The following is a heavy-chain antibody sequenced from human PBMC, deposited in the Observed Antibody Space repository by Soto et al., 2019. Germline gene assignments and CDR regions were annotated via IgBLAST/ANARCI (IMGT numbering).Heavy chain of an antibody. V-gene: IGHV3-72*01. CDR1: GYSVSSSAYY. J-gene: IGHJ4*02. Sequence: PSETLSLTCSVSGYSVSSSAYYWAWVRQSPGKGLEWVGRARNKVNGYTTAYAASVKGRFTISRDDSKTSLYLQMNSLKTEDTAVYLCARLIGTSFDLWGQGTLVTVSS. CDR2: ARNKVNGYTT. CDR3: ARLIGTSFDL.